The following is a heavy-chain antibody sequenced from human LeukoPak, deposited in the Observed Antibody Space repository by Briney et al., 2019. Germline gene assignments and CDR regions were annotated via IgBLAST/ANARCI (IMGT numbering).Heavy chain of an antibody. CDR1: GYTFTSYY. CDR3: ARAYDYVWGSYRYTAGFDY. CDR2: INPSGGST. Sequence: GASVKVSCKASGYTFTSYYMHWLRQAPGQGLEWMGIINPSGGSTSYAQKFQGRVTMTRDTSTSTVYMELSSLRSEDTAVYYCARAYDYVWGSYRYTAGFDYWGQGTLVTVSS. J-gene: IGHJ4*02. V-gene: IGHV1-46*01. D-gene: IGHD3-16*02.